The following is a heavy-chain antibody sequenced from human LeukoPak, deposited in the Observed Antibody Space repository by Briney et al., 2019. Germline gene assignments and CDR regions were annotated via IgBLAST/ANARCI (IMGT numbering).Heavy chain of an antibody. D-gene: IGHD1-26*01. CDR1: GFIFRNAW. Sequence: RSGGSLRLSCAASGFIFRNAWLNWVRQAPGKGLEWVAVIWYDGSNKYYADSVKGRFTISRDNSKNTLYLQMNSLRAEDTAVYYCARDGYPGGSYYVYGSDGMDVWGQGTTVTVSS. CDR3: ARDGYPGGSYYVYGSDGMDV. J-gene: IGHJ6*02. V-gene: IGHV3-33*08. CDR2: IWYDGSNK.